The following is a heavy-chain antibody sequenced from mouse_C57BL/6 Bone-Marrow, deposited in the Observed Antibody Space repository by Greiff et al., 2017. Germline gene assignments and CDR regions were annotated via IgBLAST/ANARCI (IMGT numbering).Heavy chain of an antibody. CDR2: INPGSGGT. V-gene: IGHV1-54*01. D-gene: IGHD3-3*01. J-gene: IGHJ4*01. CDR1: GYAFTNYL. CDR3: ATRTGARGAMDY. Sequence: QVQLQQSGAELVRPGTSVKVSCKASGYAFTNYLIEWVKQRPGQGLEWIGVINPGSGGTNYNEKFKGKATLTADKSSSTAYMQRSSLTSEDSAVYFWATRTGARGAMDYWGQGTSVTVSS.